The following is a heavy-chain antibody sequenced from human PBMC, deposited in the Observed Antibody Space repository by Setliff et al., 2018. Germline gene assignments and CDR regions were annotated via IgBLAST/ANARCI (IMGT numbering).Heavy chain of an antibody. D-gene: IGHD3-3*01. CDR3: ANGMFYDFWSNYPYYFGMDV. V-gene: IGHV3-23*01. Sequence: PGGSLRLSCAASGFRFRFYGMSWVRQAPGKGLEWVSAISGSGDSTFYADSVKGRFTISRDNSKNTLYLQMNSLTAEDTAVYYCANGMFYDFWSNYPYYFGMDVWGQGTTVTV. CDR1: GFRFRFYG. J-gene: IGHJ6*02. CDR2: ISGSGDST.